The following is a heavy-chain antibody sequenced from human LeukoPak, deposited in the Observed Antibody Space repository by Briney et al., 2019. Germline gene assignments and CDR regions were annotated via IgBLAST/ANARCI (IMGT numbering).Heavy chain of an antibody. CDR3: ARDVSSGWYGKFDY. J-gene: IGHJ4*02. CDR2: IYYSGST. CDR1: GGSISSYY. D-gene: IGHD6-19*01. Sequence: SETLSLTCTVSGGSISSYYWSCIRQPPGKGLEWIGYIYYSGSTNYNPSLKSRVTISVDTSKNQFSLKLSSVTAADTAVYYCARDVSSGWYGKFDYWGQGTLVTVSS. V-gene: IGHV4-59*01.